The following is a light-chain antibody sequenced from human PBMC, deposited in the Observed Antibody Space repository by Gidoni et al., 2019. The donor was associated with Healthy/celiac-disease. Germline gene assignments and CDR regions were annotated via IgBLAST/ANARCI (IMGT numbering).Light chain of an antibody. CDR2: AAS. Sequence: RVTITCRASQSISSYLNWYQQKPGKAPKLLIYAASSLQSGVPSRFSGSGSGTDFTLTISSLQPEDFATYYCQQSYSTPLTFGGGTRVEIK. J-gene: IGKJ4*01. V-gene: IGKV1-39*01. CDR3: QQSYSTPLT. CDR1: QSISSY.